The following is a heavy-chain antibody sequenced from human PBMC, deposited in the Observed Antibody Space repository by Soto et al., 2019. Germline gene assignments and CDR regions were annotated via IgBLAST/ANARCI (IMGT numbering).Heavy chain of an antibody. CDR3: ARAIGDDEFAFDI. CDR2: IWHDGSIK. J-gene: IGHJ3*02. Sequence: QVQLVESGGGVVQPGRSLRLSCVASVFVLSSYCMHWVRQAPGKGLEWVAVIWHDGSIKYYADSVKGRFTISRDNSKNTLYLQMNSLRAEDTAVYYWARAIGDDEFAFDIWGHGTTVTVSS. D-gene: IGHD4-17*01. CDR1: VFVLSSYC. V-gene: IGHV3-33*01.